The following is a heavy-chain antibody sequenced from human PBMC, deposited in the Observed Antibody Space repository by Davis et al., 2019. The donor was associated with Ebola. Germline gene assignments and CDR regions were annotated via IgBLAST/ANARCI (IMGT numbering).Heavy chain of an antibody. Sequence: GESLKISCAASGFTFSSFGMHWVRQAPGKGLEWVAVIWYDGSNKYYADSVKGRFTISRDNSKNTLYLQMNSLRAEDTAVYYCARDYRDCSGGSCYPQVDYWGQGTLVTVSS. D-gene: IGHD2-15*01. J-gene: IGHJ4*02. CDR2: IWYDGSNK. V-gene: IGHV3-33*08. CDR1: GFTFSSFG. CDR3: ARDYRDCSGGSCYPQVDY.